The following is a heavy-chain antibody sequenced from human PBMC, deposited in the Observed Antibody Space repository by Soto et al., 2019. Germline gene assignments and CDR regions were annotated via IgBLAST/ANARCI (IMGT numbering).Heavy chain of an antibody. J-gene: IGHJ5*02. D-gene: IGHD3-3*01. CDR3: ARGQILAYYDFWSGRPYWFDP. Sequence: TLSLTCAVYGGSFSGYYWSWIRQPPGKGLEWIGEINHSGSTNYNPSLKSRVTISVDTSKNQFSLKLSSVTAADTAVYYCARGQILAYYDFWSGRPYWFDPWGQGTLVTVSS. CDR2: INHSGST. CDR1: GGSFSGYY. V-gene: IGHV4-34*01.